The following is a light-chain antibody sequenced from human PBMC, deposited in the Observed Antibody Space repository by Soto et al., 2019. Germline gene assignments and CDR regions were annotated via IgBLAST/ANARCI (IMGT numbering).Light chain of an antibody. Sequence: EIVMTQSPATLSVSPGERATLSCRASQSVSSNLAWYQQKPGQAPRLLIYGASTRATGITARFSGSGSGTEFTLTISSLQSEDFAVDYCQQYNNWPAGTFGQGTKVEIK. J-gene: IGKJ1*01. CDR3: QQYNNWPAGT. V-gene: IGKV3-15*01. CDR2: GAS. CDR1: QSVSSN.